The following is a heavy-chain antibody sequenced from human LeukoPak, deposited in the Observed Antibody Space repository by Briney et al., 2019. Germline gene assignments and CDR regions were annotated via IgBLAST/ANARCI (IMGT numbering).Heavy chain of an antibody. D-gene: IGHD3-9*01. J-gene: IGHJ6*02. CDR2: ISGSGGST. CDR3: AKPLRYYDILTGYSYYYYYGMDV. Sequence: PGGSLRLSCAASGFTFSSYAMSWVRQAPGEGLEWVSAISGSGGSTYYADSVKGRFTISRDNSKNTLYLQMNSLRAEDTAVYYCAKPLRYYDILTGYSYYYYYGMDVWGQGTTVTVSS. V-gene: IGHV3-23*01. CDR1: GFTFSSYA.